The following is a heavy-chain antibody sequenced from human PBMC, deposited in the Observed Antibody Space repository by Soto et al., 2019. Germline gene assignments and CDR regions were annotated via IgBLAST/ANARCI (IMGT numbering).Heavy chain of an antibody. J-gene: IGHJ4*02. CDR2: IIPIFGTA. D-gene: IGHD3-22*01. CDR1: GGTFSSYA. Sequence: SVKVSCKASGGTFSSYAISWVRQAPGQGLEWMGGIIPIFGTANYAQKFQGRVTITADESTSTTYMELSSLRSEDTAVYYCARYGNYYDSSGYYHYWGQGTRVTVSS. CDR3: ARYGNYYDSSGYYHY. V-gene: IGHV1-69*13.